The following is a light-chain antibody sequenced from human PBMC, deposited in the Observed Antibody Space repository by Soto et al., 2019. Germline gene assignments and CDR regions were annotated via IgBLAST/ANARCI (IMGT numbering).Light chain of an antibody. CDR2: EVT. Sequence: QSSLTQPASVSGSPGQSITISCTGTSSDIGNYNYVSWYQQHPGKAPKLMIYEVTNRPSGVSNRFSGSKSGNTASLTISGLQAEDEADYYCSSYTSSSPRVFGTGTKVTVL. CDR1: SSDIGNYNY. CDR3: SSYTSSSPRV. V-gene: IGLV2-14*01. J-gene: IGLJ1*01.